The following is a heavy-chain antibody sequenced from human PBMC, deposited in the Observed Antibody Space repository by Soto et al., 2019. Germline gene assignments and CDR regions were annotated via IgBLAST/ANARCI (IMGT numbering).Heavy chain of an antibody. D-gene: IGHD2-21*01. V-gene: IGHV4-59*01. CDR2: IYYSGST. J-gene: IGHJ6*02. CDR3: ARGSYQALGVPIFRSSLGYYGMDV. Sequence: PSETLSLTCTVSGGSISSYYWSWIRQPPGKGLEWIGYIYYSGSTNYNPSLKSRVTISVDTSKNQFSLKLSSVTAADTAVYYCARGSYQALGVPIFRSSLGYYGMDVWGQGTTVTVSS. CDR1: GGSISSYY.